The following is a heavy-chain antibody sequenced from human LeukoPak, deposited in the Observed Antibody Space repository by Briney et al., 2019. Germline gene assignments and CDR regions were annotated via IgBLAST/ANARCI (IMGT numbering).Heavy chain of an antibody. J-gene: IGHJ4*02. CDR2: ITPIADIA. V-gene: IGHV1-69*04. Sequence: ASVKVSCKASGGSFSNYAFSWVRQAPGQGLEWMGRITPIADIATYIQKFQGRVTVTTDTSTSTVYMELSSLRSEDTAVYYCAKDRGHLAAATGVSDYWGQGTLVTVSS. CDR1: GGSFSNYA. CDR3: AKDRGHLAAATGVSDY. D-gene: IGHD6-25*01.